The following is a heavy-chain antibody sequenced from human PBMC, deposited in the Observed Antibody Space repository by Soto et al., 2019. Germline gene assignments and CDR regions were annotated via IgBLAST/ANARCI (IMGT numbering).Heavy chain of an antibody. J-gene: IGHJ4*02. CDR3: ARVEGDGSTGYYLDY. D-gene: IGHD1-1*01. Sequence: SVTGSGTASGGTFGSYTISWVRQAPGQGLEWMGRIIPILGIANYAQKFQGRVTITADKSTSTAYMELSSLRSEDTAVYYCARVEGDGSTGYYLDYRGQGTLVTVSS. V-gene: IGHV1-69*02. CDR2: IIPILGIA. CDR1: GGTFGSYT.